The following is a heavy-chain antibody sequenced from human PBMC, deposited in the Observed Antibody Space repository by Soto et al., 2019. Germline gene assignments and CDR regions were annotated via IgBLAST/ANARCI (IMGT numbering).Heavy chain of an antibody. Sequence: QVQLVQSGAEVKKPGASVKVSCKASGYTFTSYGISWVRQAPGQGLEWMGWISAYNGNTNYAQQLQGRVTMTTDTSPSTAYMELRSLRSEDTAVYYCARDSGYGDYEAFVDVWGQGTTVTVSS. CDR2: ISAYNGNT. CDR1: GYTFTSYG. J-gene: IGHJ6*02. V-gene: IGHV1-18*01. CDR3: ARDSGYGDYEAFVDV. D-gene: IGHD4-17*01.